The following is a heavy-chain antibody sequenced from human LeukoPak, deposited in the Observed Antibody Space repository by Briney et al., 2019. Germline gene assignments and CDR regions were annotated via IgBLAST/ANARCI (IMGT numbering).Heavy chain of an antibody. CDR2: ISVTGLTI. D-gene: IGHD3-3*01. CDR3: AISRTIYFDY. J-gene: IGHJ4*02. V-gene: IGHV3-48*03. Sequence: PGGSLRLSCAASGFTFSNYEISWVRQAPGKGLEWISYISVTGLTISYSDSVKGRFTISRDNAKNSLYLQLNSLIAEDTALYYCAISRTIYFDYWGQGALVTVPS. CDR1: GFTFSNYE.